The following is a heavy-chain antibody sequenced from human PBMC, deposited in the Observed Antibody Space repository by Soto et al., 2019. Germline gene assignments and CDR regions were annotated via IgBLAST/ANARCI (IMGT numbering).Heavy chain of an antibody. V-gene: IGHV3-48*04. CDR1: GFTFSSYG. J-gene: IGHJ4*02. Sequence: GGSLRLSCAASGFTFSSYGMHWVRQAPGKGLEWVSYISSSGSTIYYADSVKGRFTISRDNAKNSLYLQMNSLRAEDTAVYYCASRYYDILTGYLDALDYWGQGTLVTVSS. D-gene: IGHD3-9*01. CDR2: ISSSGSTI. CDR3: ASRYYDILTGYLDALDY.